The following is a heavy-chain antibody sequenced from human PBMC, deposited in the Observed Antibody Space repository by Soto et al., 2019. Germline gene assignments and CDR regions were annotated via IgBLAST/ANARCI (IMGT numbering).Heavy chain of an antibody. CDR1: GYTLTELS. D-gene: IGHD3-22*01. CDR2: FDPEDGET. V-gene: IGHV1-24*01. J-gene: IGHJ5*02. Sequence: QVQLVQSGAEVKKPGASVKVSCKVSGYTLTELSMHWVRQAPGKGLEWMGGFDPEDGETIYAQKFQGRVTMTEDTSTDTAYMELSSLRSEDTAVYYCATLGYYYDSSGVHYNWFDPWGQGTLVTVSS. CDR3: ATLGYYYDSSGVHYNWFDP.